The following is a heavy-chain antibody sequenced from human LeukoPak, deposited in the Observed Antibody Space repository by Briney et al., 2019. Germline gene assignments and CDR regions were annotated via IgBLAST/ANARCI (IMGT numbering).Heavy chain of an antibody. CDR2: INPSGGST. V-gene: IGHV1-46*01. CDR3: ARDQDYYDSSGPPRDAFDI. Sequence: GASVKVSCKASGYTFTSYYMHWVRQAPGQGLEWMGIINPSGGSTSYAQKFQGRVTMTRDMSTSTVYMELSSLRSEDTAVYYCARDQDYYDSSGPPRDAFDIWGQGTMVTVSS. J-gene: IGHJ3*02. D-gene: IGHD3-22*01. CDR1: GYTFTSYY.